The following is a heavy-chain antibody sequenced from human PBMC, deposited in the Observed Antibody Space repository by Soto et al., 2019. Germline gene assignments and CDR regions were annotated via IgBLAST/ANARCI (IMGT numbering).Heavy chain of an antibody. V-gene: IGHV1-69*02. J-gene: IGHJ6*03. CDR1: GGTFSSYT. CDR3: AAGPVYYYYMDV. CDR2: IIPILGIA. Sequence: SVKVSCKASGGTFSSYTISWVRQAPGQGLEWMGRIIPILGIANYAQKFQGRVTITADKSTSTAYMELSSLRSEDTAVYYCAAGPVYYYYMDVWGKGTTVTVSS.